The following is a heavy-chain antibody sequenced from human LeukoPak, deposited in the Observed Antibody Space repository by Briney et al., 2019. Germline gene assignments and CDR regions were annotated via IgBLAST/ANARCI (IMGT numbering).Heavy chain of an antibody. CDR2: INPNSGGT. J-gene: IGHJ4*02. CDR1: GYTFTAYY. Sequence: ASVKVSCKASGYTFTAYYMHWVRQAPGQGLEWMGWINPNSGGTNYAQKFQGRVTMTRDTSISTAYMELSRLRSDDTAVYYCARYYYDSSGYYPDYWGQGTLVTVSS. D-gene: IGHD3-22*01. CDR3: ARYYYDSSGYYPDY. V-gene: IGHV1-2*02.